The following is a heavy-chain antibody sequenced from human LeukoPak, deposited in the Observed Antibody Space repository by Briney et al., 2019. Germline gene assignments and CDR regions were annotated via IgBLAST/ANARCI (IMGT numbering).Heavy chain of an antibody. Sequence: PGGPLRLSCAASGFTFSSYAMSWVRQAPGKGLEWVAVIWYDGSNKYYADSVKGRFTISRDNSKNTLYLQMNSLRAEDTAVYYCARDGYSSSSGRGGYYYYYYMDVWGKGTTVTVSS. CDR2: IWYDGSNK. CDR1: GFTFSSYA. V-gene: IGHV3-33*08. CDR3: ARDGYSSSSGRGGYYYYYYMDV. D-gene: IGHD6-6*01. J-gene: IGHJ6*03.